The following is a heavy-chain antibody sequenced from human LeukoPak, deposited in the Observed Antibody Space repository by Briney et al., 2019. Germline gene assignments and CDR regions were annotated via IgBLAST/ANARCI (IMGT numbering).Heavy chain of an antibody. CDR3: ARIAAAGTAGGDY. D-gene: IGHD6-13*01. J-gene: IGHJ4*02. CDR1: GGSFSGYY. Sequence: PSETLSLTCAVYGGSFSGYYWSWIRQPPGKGLEWIGETNHSGSTNYNPSLKSRVTISVGTSKNQFSLKLSSVTAADTAVYYCARIAAAGTAGGDYWGQGTLVTVSS. CDR2: TNHSGST. V-gene: IGHV4-34*01.